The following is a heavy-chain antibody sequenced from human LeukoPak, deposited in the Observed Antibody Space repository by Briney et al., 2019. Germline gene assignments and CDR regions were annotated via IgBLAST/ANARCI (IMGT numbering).Heavy chain of an antibody. V-gene: IGHV4-4*07. CDR3: ARETVLRYFDRLLRGGDYYYYYMDV. J-gene: IGHJ6*03. D-gene: IGHD3-9*01. CDR2: IYTSGST. CDR1: GGSISSYY. Sequence: PSETLSLTCTVSGGSISSYYWSWIRQPAGKGLEWIGRIYTSGSTNYNPSLKSRVTMSVDTSKNQFSLKLSSVTAADTAVYYCARETVLRYFDRLLRGGDYYYYYMDVWGKGTTVTISS.